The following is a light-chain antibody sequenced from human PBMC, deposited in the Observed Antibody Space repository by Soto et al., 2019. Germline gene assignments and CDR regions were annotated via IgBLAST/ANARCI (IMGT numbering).Light chain of an antibody. CDR1: QSVSSY. Sequence: EIVLTQSPATLSLSPGERATLSCRASQSVSSYLAWYQQKPGQAPRLLIYDASSRATGIPARFSGSGSGTDFTLTISSLDPEDFAVYYCQQRSNWPPTWTFDQGTKVEIK. CDR2: DAS. V-gene: IGKV3-11*01. CDR3: QQRSNWPPTWT. J-gene: IGKJ1*01.